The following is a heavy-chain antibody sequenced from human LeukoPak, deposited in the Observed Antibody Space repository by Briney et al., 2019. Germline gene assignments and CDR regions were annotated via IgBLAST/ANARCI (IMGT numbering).Heavy chain of an antibody. J-gene: IGHJ4*02. D-gene: IGHD1-26*01. V-gene: IGHV3-11*03. CDR2: IRSSYT. Sequence: KPGGSLRLSCAASGFTFSDYYMSWIRQAPGKGLEWVSYIRSSYTNYADSVKGRFTISRDIAKNSLYLQMNSLRAEDTAVYYCARLHRSTLDYWGQGTLLTVSS. CDR3: ARLHRSTLDY. CDR1: GFTFSDYY.